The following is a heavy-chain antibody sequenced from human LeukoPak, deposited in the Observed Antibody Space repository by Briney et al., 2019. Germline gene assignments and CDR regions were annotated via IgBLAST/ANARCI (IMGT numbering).Heavy chain of an antibody. Sequence: GGSLRLSCAASGFTFSSNWMHWVRQAPGKGLVWVSRINSDGSTTSYADSVRGRFTISRDNAKNTVYLQMNSLRAEDTALYHCARGGYSGYELDYWGQGTLVTVSS. D-gene: IGHD5-12*01. J-gene: IGHJ4*02. CDR1: GFTFSSNW. CDR3: ARGGYSGYELDY. V-gene: IGHV3-74*01. CDR2: INSDGSTT.